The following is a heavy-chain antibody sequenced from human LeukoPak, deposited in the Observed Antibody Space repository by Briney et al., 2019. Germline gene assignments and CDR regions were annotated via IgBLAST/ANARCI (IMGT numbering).Heavy chain of an antibody. V-gene: IGHV1-69*04. Sequence: PLASVKVSCKASGGTFSSYAISWVRQAPGQGLEWMGRIIPILGIANYAQKFQGRVTITADKSTSTAYMELSSLRSEDTAVYYCARDPGGDCSSTSCYWFEPWGQGTLVTVFS. CDR2: IIPILGIA. D-gene: IGHD2-2*01. CDR1: GGTFSSYA. CDR3: ARDPGGDCSSTSCYWFEP. J-gene: IGHJ5*02.